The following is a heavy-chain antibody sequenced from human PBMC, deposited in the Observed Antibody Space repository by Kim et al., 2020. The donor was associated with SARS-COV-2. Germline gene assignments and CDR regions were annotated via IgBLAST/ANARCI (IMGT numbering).Heavy chain of an antibody. CDR2: TYYRSKWSY. CDR3: ARYISATRAFDI. D-gene: IGHD2-15*01. J-gene: IGHJ3*02. CDR1: GDSVSSNSAA. V-gene: IGHV6-1*01. Sequence: SQTLSLTCAISGDSVSSNSAAWNWMRQSPSRGLEWLGRTYYRSKWSYDYAVSVKSRVTINPYTSKNQFSLQLNSVTSEDTAVYYCARYISATRAFDIWGQGTMVTVSS.